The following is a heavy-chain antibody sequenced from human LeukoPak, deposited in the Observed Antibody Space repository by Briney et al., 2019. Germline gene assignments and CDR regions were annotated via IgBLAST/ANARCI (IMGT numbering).Heavy chain of an antibody. CDR3: ARDVGVIKYYYGMDV. J-gene: IGHJ6*02. V-gene: IGHV3-33*01. CDR1: GFTFSTYG. CDR2: IWYDGSNI. D-gene: IGHD3-10*01. Sequence: PGGSLRLSCATSGFTFSTYGMNWVRQAPGKGLEWVAVIWYDGSNIHYADSVKGRFTISRDNSKNTLYLQMSSLRAEDTAVYYCARDVGVIKYYYGMDVWGQGTTVTVS.